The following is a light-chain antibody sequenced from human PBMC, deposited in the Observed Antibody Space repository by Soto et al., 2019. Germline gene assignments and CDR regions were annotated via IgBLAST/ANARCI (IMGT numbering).Light chain of an antibody. CDR1: QSVSSY. V-gene: IGKV3-11*01. Sequence: EIVLTQSPATLSLSPGERATLSCRASQSVSSYLAWYQQKHGQAPRLLIYDASNRATGIPARFSGSGPGTDFTLTISSLEPEDFAVYYCQQRSNWPPVTFGQGTKLEIK. CDR3: QQRSNWPPVT. CDR2: DAS. J-gene: IGKJ2*01.